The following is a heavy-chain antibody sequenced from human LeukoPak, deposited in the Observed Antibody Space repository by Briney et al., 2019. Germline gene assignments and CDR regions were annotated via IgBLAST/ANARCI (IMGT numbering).Heavy chain of an antibody. D-gene: IGHD6-13*01. Sequence: SGTLSLTCTVSGGSLSSSTWWNWVRQPPGKGLEWIGQIYHSGTTNYNPSLKSRVSISVDESKNQFSLNLTSVTAADTAVYYCARGPGIAAAGGGYWGQGTLVTVSS. CDR1: GGSLSSSTW. CDR2: IYHSGTT. V-gene: IGHV4-4*02. J-gene: IGHJ4*02. CDR3: ARGPGIAAAGGGY.